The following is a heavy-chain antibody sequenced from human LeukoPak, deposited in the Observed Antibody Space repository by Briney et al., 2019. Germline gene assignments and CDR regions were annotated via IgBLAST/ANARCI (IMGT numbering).Heavy chain of an antibody. CDR2: INHSGSN. J-gene: IGHJ5*02. Sequence: WETLSLTCAVYGGTFSGYYWSWIRQPPGKGLEWMGEINHSGSNNYNLSLKSRVTIAVDTSKNQFSLNLSSVPAADTAVYYCARVGLAYCSSTSCLNWFDPWGQGTLVTVSS. CDR1: GGTFSGYY. D-gene: IGHD2-2*01. V-gene: IGHV4-34*01. CDR3: ARVGLAYCSSTSCLNWFDP.